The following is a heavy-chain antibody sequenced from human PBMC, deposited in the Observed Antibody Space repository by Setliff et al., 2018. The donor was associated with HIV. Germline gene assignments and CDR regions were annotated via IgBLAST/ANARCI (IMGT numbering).Heavy chain of an antibody. V-gene: IGHV4-61*08. D-gene: IGHD3-10*01. CDR2: ISYSGST. Sequence: ASETLSLTCTVSGDSISSGGYYWSWIRQHPGKGLEWIGYISYSGSTNYNPSLKSRVTISVDASKNQFSLKLNSVTAADAAVYYCAQGGRFALHWGQGTLVTVSS. J-gene: IGHJ4*02. CDR3: AQGGRFALH. CDR1: GDSISSGGYY.